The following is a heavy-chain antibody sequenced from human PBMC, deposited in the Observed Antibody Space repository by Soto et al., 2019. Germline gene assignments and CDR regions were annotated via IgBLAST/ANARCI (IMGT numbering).Heavy chain of an antibody. J-gene: IGHJ4*02. Sequence: LRLSCAASGFTFISYAMHWVRQAPGKGLEWVAVISYDGSNKYYADSVKGRFTISRDNSKNTLYLQMNSLRAEDTAVYYCARDLVRDGYNYFDYWGQGTLVTVSS. CDR1: GFTFISYA. D-gene: IGHD5-12*01. V-gene: IGHV3-30-3*01. CDR2: ISYDGSNK. CDR3: ARDLVRDGYNYFDY.